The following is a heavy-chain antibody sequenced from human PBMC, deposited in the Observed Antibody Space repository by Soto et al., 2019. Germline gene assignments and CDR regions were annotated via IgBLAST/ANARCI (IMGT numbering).Heavy chain of an antibody. CDR2: IIPILGTP. V-gene: IGHV1-69*06. CDR3: ARERSRYDRSGYYRPDY. Sequence: QVQLVQSGAEVKKPGSSVKVSCKASGDTFSTYSISWVRQAPGQGLEWLGGIIPILGTPSYAQRFQGRVTITADKSTSTAYMALSSLRSEDTAVYYCARERSRYDRSGYYRPDYWGQGTLVTVSS. D-gene: IGHD3-22*01. CDR1: GDTFSTYS. J-gene: IGHJ4*02.